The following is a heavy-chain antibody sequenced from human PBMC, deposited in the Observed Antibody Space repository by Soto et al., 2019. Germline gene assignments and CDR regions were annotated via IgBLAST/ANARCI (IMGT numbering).Heavy chain of an antibody. J-gene: IGHJ4*02. CDR2: IIPIFGTA. CDR3: ARVYGSGGGAFDY. D-gene: IGHD3-10*01. CDR1: GGTFSSYA. V-gene: IGHV1-69*12. Sequence: QVQLVQSGAEVKKPGSSVKVSCKASGGTFSSYAISWVRQAPGQGLEWMGGIIPIFGTANYAQKFQGRVTITADESTSTAYWVPSSGRSEDLAVYECARVYGSGGGAFDYWGQGTLVTVSS.